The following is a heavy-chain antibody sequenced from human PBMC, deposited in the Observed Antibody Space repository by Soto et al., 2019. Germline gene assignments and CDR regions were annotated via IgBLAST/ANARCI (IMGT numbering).Heavy chain of an antibody. Sequence: SVKASCKASGGTFSSYAISWVRQAPGQGLEWMGGIIPIFGTANYAQKFQGRVTITADESTSTAYMELSSLRSEDTAVYYCARDMSLVMGYYYSMDVWGQGTTVTVSS. CDR1: GGTFSSYA. CDR3: ARDMSLVMGYYYSMDV. J-gene: IGHJ6*02. V-gene: IGHV1-69*13. D-gene: IGHD6-13*01. CDR2: IIPIFGTA.